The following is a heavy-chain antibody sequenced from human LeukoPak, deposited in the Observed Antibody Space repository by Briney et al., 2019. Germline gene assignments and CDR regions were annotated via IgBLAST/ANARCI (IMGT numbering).Heavy chain of an antibody. CDR2: IGSGGDT. Sequence: PGGSLRLSCAASGFSFSNCDMHWVRQVTGKGLEWVSGIGSGGDTNYLGSVKGRFTISRENAKNSLYLQMNSLRAGDTAVYFCARGVPGGLDYWGQGTLVTVSS. V-gene: IGHV3-13*04. CDR3: ARGVPGGLDY. CDR1: GFSFSNCD. D-gene: IGHD3-10*01. J-gene: IGHJ4*02.